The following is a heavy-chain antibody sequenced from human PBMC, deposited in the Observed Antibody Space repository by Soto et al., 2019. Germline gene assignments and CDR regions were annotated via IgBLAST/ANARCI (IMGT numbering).Heavy chain of an antibody. V-gene: IGHV5-51*01. CDR3: ARRSGGSYYSSFAP. J-gene: IGHJ5*02. Sequence: GESVKISCRGSGYSFTSYWVGWVCQLPGKGLERLGIIYPCDSETRYSPSLQGQVTISAYKSISTAYLQWSSLKASDTSMYFCARRSGGSYYSSFAPWGQGTLVTVSS. CDR1: GYSFTSYW. CDR2: IYPCDSET. D-gene: IGHD2-15*01.